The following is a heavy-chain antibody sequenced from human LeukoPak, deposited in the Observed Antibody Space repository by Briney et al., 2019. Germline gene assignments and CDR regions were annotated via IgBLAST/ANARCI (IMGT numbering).Heavy chain of an antibody. CDR3: VGGDYFDY. CDR2: IKQDGSEK. Sequence: GGSLRLSCAASRFTFSTYWMSWVRQAPGKGLEWVANIKQDGSEKYYVDSVKGRFAISRDNTKNSLYLQMNSLRAEDTAVYYCVGGDYFDYWGQGTLVTVSS. CDR1: RFTFSTYW. J-gene: IGHJ4*02. V-gene: IGHV3-7*04.